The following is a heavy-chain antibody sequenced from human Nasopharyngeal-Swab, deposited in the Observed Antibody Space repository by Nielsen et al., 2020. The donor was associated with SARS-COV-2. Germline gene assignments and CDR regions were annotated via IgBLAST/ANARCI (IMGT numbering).Heavy chain of an antibody. D-gene: IGHD4-17*01. CDR2: ISSSGSTI. Sequence: GESLKISCAASGFTFSSYSMNWVRQAPGKGLEWVSSISSSGSTIYYADSVKGRFTISRDNAKNSLYLQMNSLRAEDTAVYYCARDYGDYWYFDLWGRGTLVTVSS. J-gene: IGHJ2*01. V-gene: IGHV3-48*04. CDR3: ARDYGDYWYFDL. CDR1: GFTFSSYS.